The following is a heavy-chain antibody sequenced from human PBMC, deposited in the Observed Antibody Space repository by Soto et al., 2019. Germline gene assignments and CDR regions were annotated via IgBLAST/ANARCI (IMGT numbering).Heavy chain of an antibody. D-gene: IGHD6-13*01. Sequence: GSLGISCASYRFTFRDSVMQWARHAPPKWLAGVAVILFDGSDEYYAESVKGRFTISRDNSKSTLYLQMNSLRAEDTAVYYCAKRQNIIAAGSGQFYGMDVWGQGTPVTLSS. CDR1: RFTFRDSV. CDR3: AKRQNIIAAGSGQFYGMDV. V-gene: IGHV3-30*02. J-gene: IGHJ6*02. CDR2: ILFDGSDE.